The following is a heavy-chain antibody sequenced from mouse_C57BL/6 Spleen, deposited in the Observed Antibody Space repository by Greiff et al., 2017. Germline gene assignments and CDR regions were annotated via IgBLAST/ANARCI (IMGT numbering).Heavy chain of an antibody. J-gene: IGHJ3*01. D-gene: IGHD3-2*02. CDR1: GYAFTNYL. V-gene: IGHV1-54*01. CDR3: AREDSSGLLAY. CDR2: INPGSGGT. Sequence: VQLQQSGAELVRPGTSVKVSCKASGYAFTNYLIEWVKQRPGQGLEWIGVINPGSGGTNYNEKFKGKATLTDDNSSSTAYMQLSSLTSEDSAVYCCAREDSSGLLAYWGQGTLVTVSS.